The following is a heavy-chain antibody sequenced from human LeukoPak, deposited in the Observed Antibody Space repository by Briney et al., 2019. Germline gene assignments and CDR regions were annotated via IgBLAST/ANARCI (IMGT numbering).Heavy chain of an antibody. J-gene: IGHJ4*02. D-gene: IGHD3-3*01. CDR3: ARQTAIFGVVTLLDY. V-gene: IGHV5-51*01. CDR2: MYPGDSDT. CDR1: GYSFTSYW. Sequence: GESLKISCKGSGYSFTSYWIGWVRQMPGKGLEWMGIMYPGDSDTRYSPSFQGQVTISADKSVSTAYLQWSSLKASDTAMYYCARQTAIFGVVTLLDYWGQGTLVTVSS.